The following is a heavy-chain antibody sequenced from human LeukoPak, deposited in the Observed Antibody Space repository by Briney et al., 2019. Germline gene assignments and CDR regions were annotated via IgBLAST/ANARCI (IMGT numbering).Heavy chain of an antibody. V-gene: IGHV1-3*01. Sequence: GASVKVSCKASGYTFTSYAMHWVRHAPGQRLEWKGWVNAGNGNTKYSQKFQGRVTITRDTSASTAYMELSSLRSEGTAVYYCARGRVVVPAAMPNWFGPWGQGTLVTVSS. J-gene: IGHJ5*02. CDR3: ARGRVVVPAAMPNWFGP. D-gene: IGHD2-2*01. CDR2: VNAGNGNT. CDR1: GYTFTSYA.